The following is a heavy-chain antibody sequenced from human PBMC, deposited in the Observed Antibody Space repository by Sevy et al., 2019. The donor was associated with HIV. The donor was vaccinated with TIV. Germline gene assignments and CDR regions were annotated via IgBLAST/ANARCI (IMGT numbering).Heavy chain of an antibody. V-gene: IGHV3-7*01. CDR1: GFTFSSYW. J-gene: IGHJ6*03. CDR2: IKQDGSEK. D-gene: IGHD6-13*01. CDR3: ARYRIAAAGNYYYYYMDV. Sequence: GGSLRLSCAASGFTFSSYWMSWVRQAPGKGLEWVANIKQDGSEKYYVDSVKGRFTISRDNAKNSLYLQMNSLRAEDTAVYYCARYRIAAAGNYYYYYMDVWGKGTTVTVSS.